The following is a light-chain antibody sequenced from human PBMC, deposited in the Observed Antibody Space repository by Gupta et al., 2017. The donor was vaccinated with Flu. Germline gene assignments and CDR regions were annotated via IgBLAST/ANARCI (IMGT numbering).Light chain of an antibody. Sequence: QSALTQPAPVSGSPVQSITISCVGSTSDVGSYVNVSWYQQYPGKDPKHLMFEVVRRLSGVSDRFSCAKSGNTASLTLTGLQTEEEADDYCCSYAGPIIHVVFGGGTKLTVL. J-gene: IGLJ2*01. CDR3: CSYAGPIIHVV. CDR2: EVV. V-gene: IGLV2-23*02. CDR1: TSDVGSYVN.